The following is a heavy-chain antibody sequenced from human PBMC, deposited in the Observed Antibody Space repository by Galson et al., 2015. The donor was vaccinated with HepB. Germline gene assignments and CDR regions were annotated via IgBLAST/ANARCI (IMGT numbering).Heavy chain of an antibody. J-gene: IGHJ4*02. CDR2: IDPSDSYT. Sequence: QSGAEVKKPGESLRISCKGSGYSFTSYWISWVRQMPGKGLEWMGRIDPSDSYTNYSPSFQGHVTISADKSISTAYLQWSSLKASDTAMYYCARHRQPSVYGDYFFFDYWGQGTLVTVSS. CDR3: ARHRQPSVYGDYFFFDY. V-gene: IGHV5-10-1*01. D-gene: IGHD4-17*01. CDR1: GYSFTSYW.